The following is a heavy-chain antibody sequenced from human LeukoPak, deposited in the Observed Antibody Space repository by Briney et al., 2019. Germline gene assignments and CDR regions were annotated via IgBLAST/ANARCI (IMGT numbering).Heavy chain of an antibody. CDR1: GGSISSYY. CDR2: IYYSGST. J-gene: IGHJ4*02. CDR3: ARRRAGLFDY. D-gene: IGHD3/OR15-3a*01. V-gene: IGHV4-59*01. Sequence: TSSETLSLTCTVSGGSISSYYWSWIRQPPGKGLEWIGYIYYSGSTNYNPSLKSRVTISVDTSKNQFSLKLSSVTAADTAVYYCARRRAGLFDYWGQGTLVTVSS.